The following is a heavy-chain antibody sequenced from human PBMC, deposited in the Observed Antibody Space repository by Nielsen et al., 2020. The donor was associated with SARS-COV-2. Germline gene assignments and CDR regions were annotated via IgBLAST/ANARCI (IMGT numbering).Heavy chain of an antibody. CDR1: GFTFSDYY. Sequence: GGSLRLSCAASGFTFSDYYMSWIRQAPGKGLEWVSYISSSSSYTNYADSVKGRFTISRDNAKNSLYLQMNSLRAEDTAVYYCARDPTTGTHWYFDLWGRGTLVTVSS. CDR2: ISSSSSYT. CDR3: ARDPTTGTHWYFDL. J-gene: IGHJ2*01. V-gene: IGHV3-11*06. D-gene: IGHD1-1*01.